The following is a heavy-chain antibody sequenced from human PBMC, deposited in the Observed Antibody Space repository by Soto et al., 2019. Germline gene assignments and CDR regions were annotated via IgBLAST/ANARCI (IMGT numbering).Heavy chain of an antibody. CDR2: INQDGSEK. CDR1: GFTFSSYW. J-gene: IGHJ6*03. V-gene: IGHV3-7*01. D-gene: IGHD2-2*01. Sequence: GGSLRLSCAASGFTFSSYWMSWVRQAPGKGLEWVLNINQDGSEKYFVDSVKGRFTISRDNAKNSLYLQMNSLRTEDTAVYYCARDLVVVPAAMHSYYYYYMDVWGKGTTVTVSS. CDR3: ARDLVVVPAAMHSYYYYYMDV.